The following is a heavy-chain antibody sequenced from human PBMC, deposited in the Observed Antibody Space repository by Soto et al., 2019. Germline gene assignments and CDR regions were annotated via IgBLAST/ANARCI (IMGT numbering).Heavy chain of an antibody. CDR2: ISSSVSTI. CDR3: ARDSYYYDSSGPLDY. Sequence: GGSLRLSCAASGFTFSDYYMSWIRQAPGKGLEWVSYISSSVSTIYYADSVKGRFTISRDNAKNSLYLQMNSLRAEDTAVYYCARDSYYYDSSGPLDYWGQGTLVTVSS. CDR1: GFTFSDYY. D-gene: IGHD3-22*01. V-gene: IGHV3-11*01. J-gene: IGHJ4*02.